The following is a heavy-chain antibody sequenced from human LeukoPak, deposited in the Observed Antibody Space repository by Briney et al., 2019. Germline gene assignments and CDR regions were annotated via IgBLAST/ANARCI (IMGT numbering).Heavy chain of an antibody. CDR2: IYYSGST. V-gene: IGHV4-59*08. D-gene: IGHD6-13*01. CDR1: GGSISSNY. J-gene: IGHJ6*02. Sequence: SETLSLTCTVSGGSISSNYWSWSRQSPGKGLEWIGYIYYSGSTDYNPSLKSRVTISVGTSKNQFSLKLSSVTAADTAVYYCARRIAAAGTVGYYYYAMDVWGQGTTVTVS. CDR3: ARRIAAAGTVGYYYYAMDV.